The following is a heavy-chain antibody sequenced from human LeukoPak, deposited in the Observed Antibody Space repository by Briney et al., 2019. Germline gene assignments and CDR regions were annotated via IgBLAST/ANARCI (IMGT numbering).Heavy chain of an antibody. CDR3: AKGNIAELPAAPYY. CDR2: ISGSYGTT. J-gene: IGHJ4*02. CDR1: GFTFSSYA. D-gene: IGHD2-2*01. Sequence: PGTSLRLSCAASGFTFSSYAMSWLRQAPGKGLEWVSSISGSYGTTYYADSVKGRFTISRDNSKNTLYLQMNSLRAEDTALYYCAKGNIAELPAAPYYWGQGTLVTVSS. V-gene: IGHV3-23*01.